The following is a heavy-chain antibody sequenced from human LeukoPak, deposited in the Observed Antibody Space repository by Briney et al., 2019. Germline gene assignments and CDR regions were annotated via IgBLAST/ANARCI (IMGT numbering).Heavy chain of an antibody. CDR2: INHSGST. CDR1: GGSFSGYY. D-gene: IGHD3-3*01. Sequence: SETLSLTCAVYGGSFSGYYWSWIRQPPGKGLEWIGEINHSGSTNYNPSLKSRVTISVDTSKNQFSLKLSSVTAADTAVYYCARGDFGYYDFWSGYNWFDPWGQGTLVTVSS. J-gene: IGHJ5*02. V-gene: IGHV4-34*01. CDR3: ARGDFGYYDFWSGYNWFDP.